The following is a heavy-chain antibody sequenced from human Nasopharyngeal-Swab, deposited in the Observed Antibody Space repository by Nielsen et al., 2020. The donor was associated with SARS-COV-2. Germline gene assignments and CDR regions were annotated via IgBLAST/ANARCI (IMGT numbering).Heavy chain of an antibody. CDR2: MSPDSGNT. Sequence: ASLKVSCKASGYTFTTHDINWVRQASGQGLEWMGWMSPDSGNTGYAQKFQGRVTMTRDTAISTAYMELSSLTSDDTAVYYCARDVTRLDAFDIWGQGTMVTVSS. V-gene: IGHV1-8*01. J-gene: IGHJ3*02. CDR3: ARDVTRLDAFDI. CDR1: GYTFTTHD. D-gene: IGHD6-25*01.